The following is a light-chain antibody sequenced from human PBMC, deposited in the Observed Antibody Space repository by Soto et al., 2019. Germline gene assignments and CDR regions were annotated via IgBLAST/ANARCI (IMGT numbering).Light chain of an antibody. CDR1: QSVSSY. CDR3: QQYNNWYPWT. Sequence: EIVMPQSPATLSVSPGERATLSCRASQSVSSYLAWYQQKAGQAPRLLIYGAATGATGIPARFSGSGSGTEFSPPTSSLLSEDFAASHCQQYNNWYPWTFGQGTKVDIK. J-gene: IGKJ1*01. CDR2: GAA. V-gene: IGKV3-15*01.